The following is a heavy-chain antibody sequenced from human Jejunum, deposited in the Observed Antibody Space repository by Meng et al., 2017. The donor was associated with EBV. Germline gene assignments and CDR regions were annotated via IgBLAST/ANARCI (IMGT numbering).Heavy chain of an antibody. V-gene: IGHV3-21*01. CDR3: VRDSSFNVH. CDR1: GFTFSSYS. CDR2: ISSGSSFI. D-gene: IGHD3-16*02. J-gene: IGHJ4*02. Sequence: EVHLVESGVGLVKPGGSLRLSCAASGFTFSSYSMNWVRQAPGKGLEWVSYISSGSSFIYYADSVKGRFTISRDDAKNSLSLQMNNLGADDTAVYYCVRDSSFNVHWGQGTLVTVSS.